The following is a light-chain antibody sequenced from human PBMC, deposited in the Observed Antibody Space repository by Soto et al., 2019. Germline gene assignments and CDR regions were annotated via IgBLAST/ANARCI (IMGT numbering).Light chain of an antibody. CDR1: QRVSSSY. CDR3: HQNGSSPLYP. CDR2: GAS. V-gene: IGKV3-20*01. Sequence: EIVLTQSPGTLSLSPGERATLSCRASQRVSSSYLAWYHQKPGQAPRLLIYGASCRATSIPDRFSGSGSGTHFTLTIIRLEPEDFAVYYCHQNGSSPLYPFDQGTTLEIK. J-gene: IGKJ2*01.